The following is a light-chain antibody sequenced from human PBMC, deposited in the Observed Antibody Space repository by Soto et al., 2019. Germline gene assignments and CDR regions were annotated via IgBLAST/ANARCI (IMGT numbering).Light chain of an antibody. J-gene: IGKJ2*01. CDR2: WAS. V-gene: IGKV4-1*01. CDR3: QHYYSLYT. CDR1: QRGLYSSNNNNY. Sequence: DIVMTQSPDSLAVSLGERATINCKSSQRGLYSSNNNNYLALYQQKPGQPPKLLIYWASTRESGVPDRFSGSGSGTDFTLTISSLQAEDVAVYYCQHYYSLYTFGQGTQLEIK.